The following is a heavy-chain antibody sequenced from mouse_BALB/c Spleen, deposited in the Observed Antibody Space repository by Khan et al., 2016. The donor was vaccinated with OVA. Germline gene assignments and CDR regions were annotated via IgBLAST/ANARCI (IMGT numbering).Heavy chain of an antibody. Sequence: EVELVESGGGLVQPGGSRKLSCAASGFTFSSFGMHWVRQAPEKGLEWVAFISSGSSTIYYTATVKGRFTLSRDTPKNTLFLQLTSLRSEETAMYDWARDYGWVLDYWGQGTSVTVSS. J-gene: IGHJ4*01. CDR2: ISSGSSTI. CDR3: ARDYGWVLDY. CDR1: GFTFSSFG. V-gene: IGHV5-17*02. D-gene: IGHD1-1*01.